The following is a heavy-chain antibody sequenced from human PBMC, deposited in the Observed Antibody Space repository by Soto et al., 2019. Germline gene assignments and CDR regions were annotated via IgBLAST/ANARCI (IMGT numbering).Heavy chain of an antibody. CDR1: GYTFTNFG. Sequence: QVQLVQSGAEVKKPGASVKVSCKASGYTFTNFGISWVRQAPGQGLEWMGWISAYNGNTNYAQKFQGRVTMTTDTTTSTAYIEVRSLRFDDTPVYYCARGGTPFDYWGQGTLVTVSS. V-gene: IGHV1-18*01. CDR2: ISAYNGNT. CDR3: ARGGTPFDY. D-gene: IGHD2-15*01. J-gene: IGHJ4*02.